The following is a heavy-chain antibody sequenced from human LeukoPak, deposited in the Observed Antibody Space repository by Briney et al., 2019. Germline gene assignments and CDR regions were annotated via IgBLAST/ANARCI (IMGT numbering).Heavy chain of an antibody. CDR3: ARDYYGSGDY. CDR2: IFSGNST. Sequence: PGGSLRLSCAASGFIVSNNYMSWVRQAPGKGLEWVSVIFSGNSTYYADSVKGRFTISRDNAKNTLYLQMNSLRAEDAAVYYCARDYYGSGDYWGQGTLVTVSS. CDR1: GFIVSNNY. J-gene: IGHJ4*02. D-gene: IGHD3-10*01. V-gene: IGHV3-53*01.